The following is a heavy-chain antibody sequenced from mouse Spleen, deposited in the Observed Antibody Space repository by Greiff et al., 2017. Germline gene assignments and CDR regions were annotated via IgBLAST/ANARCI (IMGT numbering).Heavy chain of an antibody. CDR2: IYPRDGST. J-gene: IGHJ1*01. CDR3: ARSEELSYWYFDV. V-gene: IGHV1-85*01. CDR1: GYTFTSYD. Sequence: VKLMESGPELVKPGASVKLSCKASGYTFTSYDINWVKQRPGQGLEWIGWIYPRDGSTKYNEKFKGKATLTVDTSSSTAYMELHSLTSEDSAVYFCARSEELSYWYFDVWGAGTTVTVSS.